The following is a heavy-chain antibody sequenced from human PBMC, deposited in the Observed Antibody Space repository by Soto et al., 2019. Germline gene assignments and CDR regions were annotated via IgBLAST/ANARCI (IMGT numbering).Heavy chain of an antibody. CDR1: GFTFSSYA. CDR2: ISYDGSNK. V-gene: IGHV3-30-3*01. CDR3: ARVQKTFKLITIFGFDY. D-gene: IGHD3-3*01. J-gene: IGHJ4*02. Sequence: GGSLRLSXAASGFTFSSYAMHWVRQAPGKGLEWVAVISYDGSNKYYADSVKGRFTISRDNSKNTLYLQMNSLRAEDTAVYYCARVQKTFKLITIFGFDYWGQGTLVTVSS.